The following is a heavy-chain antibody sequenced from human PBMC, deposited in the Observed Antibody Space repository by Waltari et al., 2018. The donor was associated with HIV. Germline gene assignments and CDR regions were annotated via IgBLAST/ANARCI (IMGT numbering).Heavy chain of an antibody. V-gene: IGHV4-59*01. CDR1: GGSISSYY. D-gene: IGHD1-20*01. CDR2: LYYSGSI. Sequence: QVQLQESGPGLVKPSETLSLTCIVSGGSISSYYWSWIRQPPGKGLEWIAYLYYSGSINYHPSCNMRVTVSVDTAKNQFSLKLTSVTAADSAVYYCARGPWTPRDNSFSFDSWGQGTLVTVSS. J-gene: IGHJ4*02. CDR3: ARGPWTPRDNSFSFDS.